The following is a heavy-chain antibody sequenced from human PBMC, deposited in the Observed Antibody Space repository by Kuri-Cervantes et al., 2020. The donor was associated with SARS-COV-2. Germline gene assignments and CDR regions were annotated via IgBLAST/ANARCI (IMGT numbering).Heavy chain of an antibody. CDR1: GYTFTSYG. D-gene: IGHD2-2*01. CDR2: ISAYNGNT. J-gene: IGHJ6*03. Sequence: ASVKVSCKASGYTFTSYGISWVRQAPGQGLEWMGWISAYNGNTNYAQKFQGRVTITADESTSTAYMELSSLRSEDTAVYYCARGGWRAGPLVVPAANSDINYYYYYYMDVWGKGTTVTVSS. V-gene: IGHV1-18*01. CDR3: ARGGWRAGPLVVPAANSDINYYYYYYMDV.